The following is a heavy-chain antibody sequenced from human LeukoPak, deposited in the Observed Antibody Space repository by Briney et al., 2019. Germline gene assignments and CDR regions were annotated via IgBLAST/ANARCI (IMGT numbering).Heavy chain of an antibody. D-gene: IGHD2-15*01. J-gene: IGHJ4*02. Sequence: GGSLRLSCAASGFTFSSYSMNWVRQAPGKGLEWVSSISSSSSYRYYAASVRGRFTISRDTSRSTLYLQMNSLRAEDAAVYYCAKAPVTSCRGAFCYPFDYWGQGTLVTVSS. CDR1: GFTFSSYS. CDR3: AKAPVTSCRGAFCYPFDY. CDR2: ISSSSSYR. V-gene: IGHV3-21*04.